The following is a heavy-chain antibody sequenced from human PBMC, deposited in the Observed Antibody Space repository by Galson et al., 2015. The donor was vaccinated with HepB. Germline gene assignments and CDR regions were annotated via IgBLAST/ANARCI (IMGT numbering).Heavy chain of an antibody. CDR1: GGSISSGGYY. CDR2: IYYSRST. D-gene: IGHD6-13*01. CDR3: ARDRWSSSWEGGWFDP. V-gene: IGHV4-31*03. Sequence: TLSLTCTVSGGSISSGGYYWSWIRQHPGKGLEWIGYIYYSRSTYYNPSLKSRVTISVDTSKNQFSLKLSSVTAADTAVYYCARDRWSSSWEGGWFDPWGQGTLVTVSS. J-gene: IGHJ5*02.